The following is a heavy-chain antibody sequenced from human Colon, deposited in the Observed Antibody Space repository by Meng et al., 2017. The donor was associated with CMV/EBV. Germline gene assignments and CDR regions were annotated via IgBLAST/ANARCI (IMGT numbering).Heavy chain of an antibody. Sequence: ELQLLGSGGGLVRPGGSLRLSCAASGFTFSSYAMSWVRQAPGKGLEWVSTISSSGGTTYYSDSLKGRFTISRDNSKHTLYLQMNSLRAEDTAIYYCAKRDTIFWDYWGQGTLVTVSS. CDR3: AKRDTIFWDY. J-gene: IGHJ4*02. D-gene: IGHD3-3*01. V-gene: IGHV3-23*01. CDR1: GFTFSSYA. CDR2: ISSSGGTT.